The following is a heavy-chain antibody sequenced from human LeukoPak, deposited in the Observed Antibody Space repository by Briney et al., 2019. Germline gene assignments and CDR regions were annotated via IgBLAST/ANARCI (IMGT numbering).Heavy chain of an antibody. CDR1: GFTVSSNY. J-gene: IGHJ4*02. D-gene: IGHD6-13*01. V-gene: IGHV3-66*01. CDR3: ARVTFSSSWYYFDY. Sequence: GGSLRLSCAASGFTVSSNYMSWVRQGPGKGLEWVSVIYRGGSTYYADSVKGRFTISRDNSKNTLYLQMNSLRAEDTAVYYCARVTFSSSWYYFDYWGQGTLVTVSS. CDR2: IYRGGST.